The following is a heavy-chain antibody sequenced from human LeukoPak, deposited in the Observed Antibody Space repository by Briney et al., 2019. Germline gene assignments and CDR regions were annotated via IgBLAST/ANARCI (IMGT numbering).Heavy chain of an antibody. Sequence: SETLSLTCTVSGGSVSSSSSYWSWIRQPPGKGLEWIGNIYNTGSTNYNPSLKSRVTISVDTSKNQFSLKLSSVTAADTAVYYCATGRWGSSWYRGFDPWGQGTLVTVSS. CDR1: GGSVSSSSSY. V-gene: IGHV4-61*01. CDR2: IYNTGST. D-gene: IGHD6-13*01. J-gene: IGHJ5*02. CDR3: ATGRWGSSWYRGFDP.